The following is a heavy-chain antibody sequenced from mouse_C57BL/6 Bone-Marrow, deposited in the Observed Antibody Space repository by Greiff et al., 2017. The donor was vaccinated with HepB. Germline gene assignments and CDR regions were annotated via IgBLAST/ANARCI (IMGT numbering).Heavy chain of an antibody. V-gene: IGHV1-69*01. CDR1: VYTFTSYW. J-gene: IGHJ2*01. Sequence: QVQLQQPGAELVMPGASVKLSCKASVYTFTSYWMHWVKQRPGQGLEWIGEIDPSDSYTNYNQKFKGKSTLTVDKSSSTAYMQLSSLTSEDSAVYYCARSTPSYYFDYWGQGTTLTVSS. CDR3: ARSTPSYYFDY. CDR2: IDPSDSYT.